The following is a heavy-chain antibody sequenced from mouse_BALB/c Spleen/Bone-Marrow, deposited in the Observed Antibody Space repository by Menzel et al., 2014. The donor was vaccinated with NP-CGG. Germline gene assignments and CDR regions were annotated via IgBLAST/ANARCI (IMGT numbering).Heavy chain of an antibody. Sequence: VVKTGASVKISCKASGYSFTGYYMHWVKRSHGKSLEWIGYISCYNGATSYNQKFKGKATFTVDTSSSTAYMQFNSLTSEDSAVYCCARGGMITSQAWFAYWGQGTLVTVSA. CDR3: ARGGMITSQAWFAY. D-gene: IGHD2-4*01. CDR2: ISCYNGAT. V-gene: IGHV1S34*01. CDR1: GYSFTGYY. J-gene: IGHJ3*01.